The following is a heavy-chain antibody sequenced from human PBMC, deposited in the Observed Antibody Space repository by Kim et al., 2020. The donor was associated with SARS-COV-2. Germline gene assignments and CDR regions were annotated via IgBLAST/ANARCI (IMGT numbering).Heavy chain of an antibody. V-gene: IGHV3-23*01. CDR3: AKSWELAYSSGWYEAFDY. J-gene: IGHJ4*02. Sequence: WGSLRLSCAASGFTFSSYAMSWVRQAPGKGLEWVSAISGSGGSTYYADSVKGRFTISRDNSKNTLYLQINSLRAEDTAVYYCAKSWELAYSSGWYEAFDYWGQGTLVTVSS. CDR1: GFTFSSYA. D-gene: IGHD6-19*01. CDR2: ISGSGGST.